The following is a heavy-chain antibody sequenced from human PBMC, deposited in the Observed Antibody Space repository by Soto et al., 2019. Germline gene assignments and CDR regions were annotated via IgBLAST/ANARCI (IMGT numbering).Heavy chain of an antibody. CDR1: GFTVTNYW. CDR3: ARDMGVSWSGYPEGGFDY. V-gene: IGHV3-7*01. CDR2: IKQDGSEK. D-gene: IGHD3-3*01. Sequence: EPQLVDSGGGLVQHGGSLRLSCAASGFTVTNYWMSWVRQAPGKGLEWVANIKQDGSEKYYADSAKGRFIISRDNAKTSLYLQMNSLRAEDTAVYYCARDMGVSWSGYPEGGFDYWGQGTPVTVSS. J-gene: IGHJ4*02.